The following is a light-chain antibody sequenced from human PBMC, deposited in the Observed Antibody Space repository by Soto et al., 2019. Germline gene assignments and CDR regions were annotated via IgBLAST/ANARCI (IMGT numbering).Light chain of an antibody. Sequence: QSGXREPSAVSGSPEHSITISCTVTSSDVGAYNHVSWYQHHPGKAPKLMIYEVNNRPSGVSNRFSGSKSGYTASLTISGLQAEDEADYYCCSYTTSDTRVFGNGTKVTAL. CDR2: EVN. CDR1: SSDVGAYNH. J-gene: IGLJ1*01. V-gene: IGLV2-14*01. CDR3: CSYTTSDTRV.